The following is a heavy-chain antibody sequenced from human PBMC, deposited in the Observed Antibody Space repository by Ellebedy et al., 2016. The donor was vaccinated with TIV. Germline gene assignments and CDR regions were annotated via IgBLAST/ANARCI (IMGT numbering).Heavy chain of an antibody. D-gene: IGHD3/OR15-3a*01. CDR1: GFTFSTYV. J-gene: IGHJ4*02. Sequence: PGGSLRLSCAASGFTFSTYVMNWVRQAPGKGLEWVSIISANGGTTYYADSVKGRFTISRDNSKNTLFLQMSSLRAEDTAVYFCARRSTDFAFDSWGQGTLVTVSS. V-gene: IGHV3-23*01. CDR2: ISANGGTT. CDR3: ARRSTDFAFDS.